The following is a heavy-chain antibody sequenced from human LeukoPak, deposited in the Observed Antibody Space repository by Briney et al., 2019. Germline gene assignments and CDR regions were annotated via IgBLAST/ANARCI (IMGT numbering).Heavy chain of an antibody. CDR2: IIPIFGTA. D-gene: IGHD3-22*01. CDR3: AGDYYDSSGYSVWGLLLTPHY. J-gene: IGHJ4*02. CDR1: GYTFTSYY. V-gene: IGHV1-69*13. Sequence: GASGKVSCKASGYTFTSYYMHWVRQAPGQGLEWMGGIIPIFGTANYAQKFQGRVTITADESTSTAYMELSSLRSEDTAVYYCAGDYYDSSGYSVWGLLLTPHYWGQGTLVTVSS.